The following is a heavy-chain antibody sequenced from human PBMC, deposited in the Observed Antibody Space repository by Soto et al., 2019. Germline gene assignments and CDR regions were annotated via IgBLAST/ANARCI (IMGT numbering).Heavy chain of an antibody. CDR1: GFTFSSYS. J-gene: IGHJ4*02. CDR2: ISSSSSYI. V-gene: IGHV3-21*01. Sequence: VQLVESGGGLVKPGGSLRLSCAASGFTFSSYSMNWVRQAPGKGLEWVSSISSSSSYIYYADSVKGRFTIPRDNAKNSLYLQMNSLRAEETAVYYCARDRDILTGYYTFDYWGQGTLVTVSS. D-gene: IGHD3-9*01. CDR3: ARDRDILTGYYTFDY.